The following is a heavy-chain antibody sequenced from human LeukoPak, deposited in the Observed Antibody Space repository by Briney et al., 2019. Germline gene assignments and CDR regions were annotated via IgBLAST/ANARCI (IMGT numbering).Heavy chain of an antibody. CDR2: IYYTGST. CDR3: ARDRSGYGAFDI. V-gene: IGHV4-30-4*08. D-gene: IGHD3-22*01. CDR1: GGSISSADHY. J-gene: IGHJ3*02. Sequence: SETLSLTCTVSGGSISSADHYWTWIRQPPGKGLEWIGYIYYTGSTYYGPSLKSRITISVDTSKNQFSLKLSSVTAADTAVYYCARDRSGYGAFDIWGQGTMITVSS.